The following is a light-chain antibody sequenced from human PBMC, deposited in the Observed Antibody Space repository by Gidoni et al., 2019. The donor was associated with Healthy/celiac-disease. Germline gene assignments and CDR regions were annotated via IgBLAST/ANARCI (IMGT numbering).Light chain of an antibody. CDR3: QQYGSSPS. Sequence: EIVLTQSPGTLSLSPGERATLSCRASQSVSSSYLAWYQQKPGQAPMLLIYGASSRATGIPDMFSGSGSGTDFTLTISRLGPEDFALYYCQQYGSSPSFGGGTKVEIK. J-gene: IGKJ4*01. CDR1: QSVSSSY. V-gene: IGKV3-20*01. CDR2: GAS.